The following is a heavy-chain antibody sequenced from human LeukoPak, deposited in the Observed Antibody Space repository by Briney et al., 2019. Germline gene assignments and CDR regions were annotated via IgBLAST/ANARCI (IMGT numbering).Heavy chain of an antibody. J-gene: IGHJ6*03. CDR1: GGSISSYY. V-gene: IGHV4-4*07. CDR3: ARGMRYSSSWYSYMDV. Sequence: SETLSLTCTVSGGSISSYYWSWIRQPAGKGLEWIGRIYTSGSTSYNPSLKSRVTMSVDTSKNQFSLKLSSVTAADTAVYYCARGMRYSSSWYSYMDVWGKGTTVTVSS. D-gene: IGHD6-13*01. CDR2: IYTSGST.